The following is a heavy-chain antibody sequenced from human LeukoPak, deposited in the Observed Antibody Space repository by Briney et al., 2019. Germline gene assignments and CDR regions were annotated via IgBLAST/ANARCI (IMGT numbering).Heavy chain of an antibody. J-gene: IGHJ6*02. CDR2: ISGDGGST. V-gene: IGHV3-43*02. D-gene: IGHD3-10*01. Sequence: GGSLRLSCAASGFTFDDYAMHWVRQAPGKGLEWVSLISGDGGSTYYADSVKGRFTISRDNSKNTLYLQMNSLSAEDTAIYYCARPGYGNSYYYYGIDVWGQGTTVTVSS. CDR1: GFTFDDYA. CDR3: ARPGYGNSYYYYGIDV.